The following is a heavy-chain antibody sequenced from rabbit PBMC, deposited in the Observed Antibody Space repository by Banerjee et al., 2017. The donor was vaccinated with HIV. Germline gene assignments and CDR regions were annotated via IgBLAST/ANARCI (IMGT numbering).Heavy chain of an antibody. CDR1: GFDFSTNT. J-gene: IGHJ4*01. CDR3: ARDGAGYAGYGYAHL. V-gene: IGHV1S45*01. Sequence: QEQLEESGGDLVKPGASLTLTCTASGFDFSTNTMCWVRQAPGKGLEWIACIGTGSGSTYYASWAKGRFTISKTSSTTVTLQMTSLTAADTATYFCARDGAGYAGYGYAHLWGQGTLVTVS. D-gene: IGHD6-1*01. CDR2: IGTGSGST.